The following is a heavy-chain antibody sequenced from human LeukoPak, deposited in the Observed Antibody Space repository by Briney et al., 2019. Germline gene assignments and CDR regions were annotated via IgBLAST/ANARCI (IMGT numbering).Heavy chain of an antibody. V-gene: IGHV3-48*01. CDR1: GFTFSSYS. CDR2: ISSSSSTI. J-gene: IGHJ4*02. D-gene: IGHD2-2*01. CDR3: ARTKTMPYFDY. Sequence: GGSLRLSCAASGFTFSSYSMNWVRQAPGKGLEWVSYISSSSSTIYYADSVKGRFTISRDNAKNSLYLQMNSLRAEDTAVYYCARTKTMPYFDYWGQGTLVTVSS.